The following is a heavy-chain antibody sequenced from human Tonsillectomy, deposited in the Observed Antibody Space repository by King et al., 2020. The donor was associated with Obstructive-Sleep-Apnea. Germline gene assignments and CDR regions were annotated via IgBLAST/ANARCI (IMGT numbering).Heavy chain of an antibody. V-gene: IGHV3-9*01. CDR1: GFTFDDYA. CDR2: ISWNSGRT. CDR3: AKDMSSGWYGPIDY. J-gene: IGHJ4*02. D-gene: IGHD6-19*01. Sequence: VQLVESGGGLVQPGRSLRLSCAASGFTFDDYAMHWVRQAPGKGLEWVSGISWNSGRTGYADSVKGRFTVSRDNAKNSLYLQMKSLRVEDTALYYCAKDMSSGWYGPIDYWGQGTLVSVSS.